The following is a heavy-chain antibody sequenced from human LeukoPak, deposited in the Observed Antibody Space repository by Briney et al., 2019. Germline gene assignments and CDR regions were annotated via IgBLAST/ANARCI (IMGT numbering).Heavy chain of an antibody. V-gene: IGHV4-59*08. Sequence: KSGGSLRLSCGASGFVFSTYAMAWIRQPPGKGLEWIGFIYYSGNTNYNPSLKSRVTISVDTSKNQFSLKLNSVTATDTAVYYCARHSSDWYVDYWGQGTLVTVSS. CDR3: ARHSSDWYVDY. J-gene: IGHJ4*02. CDR2: IYYSGNT. CDR1: GFVFSTYA. D-gene: IGHD6-19*01.